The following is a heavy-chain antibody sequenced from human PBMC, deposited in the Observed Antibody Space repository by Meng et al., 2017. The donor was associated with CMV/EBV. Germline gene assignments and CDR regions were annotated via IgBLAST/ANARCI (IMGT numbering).Heavy chain of an antibody. J-gene: IGHJ4*02. D-gene: IGHD3-3*01. V-gene: IGHV4-59*01. Sequence: SETLSLTCPVSDGSISSYYWSWIRQPPGKGLEWIGYIYYSGSTNYNPSLKSRVTISVDTSKNQFSLKLSSVTAADTAVYYCARGTEDYDFWLDYWGQGTLVTVSS. CDR2: IYYSGST. CDR1: DGSISSYY. CDR3: ARGTEDYDFWLDY.